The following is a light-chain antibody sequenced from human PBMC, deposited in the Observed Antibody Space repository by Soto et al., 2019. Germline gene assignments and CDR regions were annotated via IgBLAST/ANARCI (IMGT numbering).Light chain of an antibody. CDR3: QQYNDWPQT. Sequence: FTQSPGALSLSPGEKATLSCRASQNISSRYLAWYLQKPGQAPRLLIYDASTRATGIPARFSGTGSETDFTLTISSLQSEDFAVYYCQQYNDWPQTLGQGTKVDIK. CDR1: QNISSRY. J-gene: IGKJ1*01. V-gene: IGKV3D-15*01. CDR2: DAS.